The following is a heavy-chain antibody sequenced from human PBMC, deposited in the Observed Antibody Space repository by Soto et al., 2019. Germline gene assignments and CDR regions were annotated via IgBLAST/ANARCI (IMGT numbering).Heavy chain of an antibody. V-gene: IGHV3-33*01. CDR1: GFSFNNFC. CDR3: ARDLYGTFGGYSRGFDH. D-gene: IGHD2-2*03. J-gene: IGHJ4*02. CDR2: VGCDGNHR. Sequence: RFSCAASGFSFNNFCIHWVRQAPGKGLEWGTIVGCDGNHRFYADSVQGRFSISRASSNNTVYLQLNSLRLEDPALYYCARDLYGTFGGYSRGFDHWGQGAQVTVSS.